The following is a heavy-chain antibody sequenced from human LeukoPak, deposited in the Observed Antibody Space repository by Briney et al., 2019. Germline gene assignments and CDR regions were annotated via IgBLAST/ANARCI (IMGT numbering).Heavy chain of an antibody. D-gene: IGHD1-26*01. J-gene: IGHJ6*03. V-gene: IGHV1-18*01. CDR2: ISAYNGNT. CDR1: GYTFTSYG. Sequence: GASVKVSCEASGYTFTSYGISWVRQAPGQGLEWMGWISAYNGNTNYAQKLQGRVTMTTDTSTSTAYMELRSLRSDDTAVYYCARQWEDSYYYYMDVWGKGTTVTVSS. CDR3: ARQWEDSYYYYMDV.